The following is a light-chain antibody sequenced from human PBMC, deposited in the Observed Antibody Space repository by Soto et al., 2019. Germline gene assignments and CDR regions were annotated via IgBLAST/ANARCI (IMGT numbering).Light chain of an antibody. Sequence: EVVLTQSPGTLSLSPGERASLSCRASQTISSNFLAWYQHKPGQAPRLLIYDISRRATGFPDRFSGSGSGTDFTLTISRLEPEDSAVYYCQHFGSSPLFTFGPGTKVDIK. CDR1: QTISSNF. J-gene: IGKJ3*01. CDR2: DIS. CDR3: QHFGSSPLFT. V-gene: IGKV3-20*01.